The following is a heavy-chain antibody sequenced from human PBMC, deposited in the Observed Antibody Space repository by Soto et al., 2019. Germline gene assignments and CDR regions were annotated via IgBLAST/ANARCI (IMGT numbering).Heavy chain of an antibody. J-gene: IGHJ4*02. CDR2: INSDGSST. Sequence: GGSLRLSCAASGFTFSSYWMHWVRQAPGKGLVWVSRINSDGSSTSYADSVKGRFTISRDNAKNTLYLQMNSLRAEDTAVYYCARDLGGVVVVAAFDYWGQGTLVTVSS. V-gene: IGHV3-74*01. CDR3: ARDLGGVVVVAAFDY. CDR1: GFTFSSYW. D-gene: IGHD2-15*01.